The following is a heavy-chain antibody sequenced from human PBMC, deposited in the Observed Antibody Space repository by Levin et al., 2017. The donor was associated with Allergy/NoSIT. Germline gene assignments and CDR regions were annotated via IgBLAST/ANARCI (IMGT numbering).Heavy chain of an antibody. CDR3: ARELSVVVPTASSYYYYGMDV. V-gene: IGHV1-2*02. CDR1: GYTFTDYY. CDR2: IYPYSGGS. D-gene: IGHD2-2*01. J-gene: IGHJ6*02. Sequence: ASVKVSCKSSGYTFTDYYMHWVRQAPGQGLEWMGWIYPYSGGSNYAQKFQGRFTMTRDTSISTAYMELRRLRSDDTAVYYCARELSVVVPTASSYYYYGMDVWGQGTTVTVSS.